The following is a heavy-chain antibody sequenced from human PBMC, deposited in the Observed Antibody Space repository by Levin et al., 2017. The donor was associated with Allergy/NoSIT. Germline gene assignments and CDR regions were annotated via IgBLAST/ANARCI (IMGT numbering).Heavy chain of an antibody. J-gene: IGHJ4*02. CDR2: ISYDGSNK. Sequence: LSLTCAASGFTFSSSGMHWARQAPGKGLEWVAVISYDGSNKYYADSVKGRFTISRDNSKNTLYLQMNSLRAEDTAVYFCVKDEFAYCGGDCYSLGYWGQGTLVTVSS. CDR3: VKDEFAYCGGDCYSLGY. V-gene: IGHV3-30*18. CDR1: GFTFSSSG. D-gene: IGHD2-21*02.